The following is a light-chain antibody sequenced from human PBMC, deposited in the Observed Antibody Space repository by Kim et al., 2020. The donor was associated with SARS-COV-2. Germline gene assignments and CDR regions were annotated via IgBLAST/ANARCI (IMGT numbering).Light chain of an antibody. V-gene: IGKV3-20*01. CDR3: QQYGNSRT. CDR1: QTVSRNQ. J-gene: IGKJ1*01. CDR2: GAS. Sequence: LSPWERAPLSCRASQTVSRNQLAWYQQKPGQAPRLLIYGASSRATGIPDRFSGRGSGTDFSLTISRLEPEDCAVYYCQQYGNSRTFGQGTKVDIK.